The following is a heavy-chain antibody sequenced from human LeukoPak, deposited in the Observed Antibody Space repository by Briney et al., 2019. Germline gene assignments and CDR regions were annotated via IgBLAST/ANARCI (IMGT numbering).Heavy chain of an antibody. D-gene: IGHD3-22*01. CDR2: IYSGGST. CDR3: AREAPYYYDSSGYYGYYGMDV. CDR1: GFTVSSNY. V-gene: IGHV3-53*01. Sequence: GGSLRLSCAASGFTVSSNYMSWVRHAPGKGLEWVSVIYSGGSTCYADSVKGRFTISRDNSKNTLYLQMNSLRAEDTTVYYCAREAPYYYDSSGYYGYYGMDVWGQGTTVTVSS. J-gene: IGHJ6*02.